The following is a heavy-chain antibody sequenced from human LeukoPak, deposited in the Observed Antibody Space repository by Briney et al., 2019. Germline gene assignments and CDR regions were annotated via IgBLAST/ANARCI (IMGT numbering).Heavy chain of an antibody. J-gene: IGHJ5*02. D-gene: IGHD2-2*01. V-gene: IGHV4-39*01. Sequence: SETLSLTCTVSGGSISSSSYYWGWIRQPPGKGLEWIGSIYYSGSTYYNPSLKSRVTISVDTSKNQFSLKLSSVTAADTAVYYCARPVGCSSTSCYGDWFDPWGQGTLVTVSS. CDR1: GGSISSSSYY. CDR2: IYYSGST. CDR3: ARPVGCSSTSCYGDWFDP.